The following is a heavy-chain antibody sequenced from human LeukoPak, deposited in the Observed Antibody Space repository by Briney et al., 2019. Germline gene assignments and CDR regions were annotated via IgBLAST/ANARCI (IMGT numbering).Heavy chain of an antibody. V-gene: IGHV3-23*01. J-gene: IGHJ4*02. Sequence: PGGSLRLSCAAAGFTLNYYAMSSVRQAPGKGLEWVSSLSVSAITTYYPASVKSPFTISRDNSKNTLYLQMSSLRAEDTAVYYCVKVNSAWSGGIYYFDYWGQGTVVSVSS. CDR1: GFTLNYYA. CDR3: VKVNSAWSGGIYYFDY. D-gene: IGHD6-19*01. CDR2: LSVSAITT.